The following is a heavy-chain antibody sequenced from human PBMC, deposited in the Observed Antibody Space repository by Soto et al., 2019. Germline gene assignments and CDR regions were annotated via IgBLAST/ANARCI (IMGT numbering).Heavy chain of an antibody. CDR1: GGSISSSSYY. D-gene: IGHD2-15*01. CDR2: IYYSGST. J-gene: IGHJ4*02. V-gene: IGHV4-39*01. CDR3: ARQFDRVAAIDY. Sequence: LTCTVSGGSISSSSYYWGWIRQPPGKGLEWIGSIYYSGSTYYNPSLKSRVTISVDTSKNQFSLKLSSVTAADTAVYYCARQFDRVAAIDYWGQGTLVTVSS.